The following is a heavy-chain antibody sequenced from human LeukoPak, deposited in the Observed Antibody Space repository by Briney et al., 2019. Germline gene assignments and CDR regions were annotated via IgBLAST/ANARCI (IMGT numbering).Heavy chain of an antibody. J-gene: IGHJ4*02. CDR1: GGSISSGGYY. CDR3: ARVLTVYAIIDY. D-gene: IGHD2-8*01. V-gene: IGHV4-30-2*01. CDR2: IYHSGST. Sequence: SETLSLTCTVSGGSISSGGYYWSWIRQPPGKGLEWIGYIYHSGSTYYNPSLKSRVTISVDRSKNQFSLKLSSVTAADTAVYYCARVLTVYAIIDYWGQGTLVTVSS.